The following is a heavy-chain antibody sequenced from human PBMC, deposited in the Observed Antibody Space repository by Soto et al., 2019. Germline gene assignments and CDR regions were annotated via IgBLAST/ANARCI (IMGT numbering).Heavy chain of an antibody. Sequence: ASVKVSCKASGYTFTNYGITWVRQAPGQGLEWMGWISAYNGDTHYTQRLQGRVTMTTDTSTSTAYMELRGLRSDDTAVYYCAKDPTGDNWFDPWGQGTLVTVSS. V-gene: IGHV1-18*01. CDR2: ISAYNGDT. CDR3: AKDPTGDNWFDP. CDR1: GYTFTNYG. D-gene: IGHD2-8*02. J-gene: IGHJ5*02.